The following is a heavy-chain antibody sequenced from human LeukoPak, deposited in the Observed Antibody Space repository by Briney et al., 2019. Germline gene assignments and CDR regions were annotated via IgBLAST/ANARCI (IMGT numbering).Heavy chain of an antibody. D-gene: IGHD2-8*02. CDR3: AREDTGGLDY. CDR1: GGSISSSSHY. Sequence: PSETLSLTCTVSGGSISSSSHYWDWIRQPPGEGLEWIGSIYYSGSTYYNPSLKSRVTISVDTSKNQFSLKLISVTAADTAAYYCAREDTGGLDYWGQGILVTVPP. CDR2: IYYSGST. V-gene: IGHV4-39*07. J-gene: IGHJ4*02.